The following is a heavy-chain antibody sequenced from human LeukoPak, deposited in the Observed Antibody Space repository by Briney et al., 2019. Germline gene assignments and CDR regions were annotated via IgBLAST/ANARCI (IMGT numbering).Heavy chain of an antibody. CDR2: IYHSGST. CDR1: GGSISSYY. D-gene: IGHD5-12*01. V-gene: IGHV4-59*12. CDR3: ARGWLN. Sequence: SETLSLTCTVSGGSISSYYWSWIRQPPGKGLEWIGYIYHSGSTYYNPSLKSRVTISVDRSKNQFSLKLTSVTAADTAVYYCARGWLNWGQGTLVTVSS. J-gene: IGHJ4*02.